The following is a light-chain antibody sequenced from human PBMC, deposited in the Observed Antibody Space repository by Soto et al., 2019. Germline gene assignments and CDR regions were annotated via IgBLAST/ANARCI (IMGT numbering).Light chain of an antibody. J-gene: IGLJ1*01. CDR2: SDT. V-gene: IGLV1-44*01. CDR3: AAWDDRLNGAL. Sequence: QSVLTPPPSASGTPGQRVTMSCSGGSSNIGSNTVSWYQHLPGTAPQLLIYSDTQRASGVADRFSGSKSGTSASLAISGLQSDDEADYYCAAWDDRLNGALFGTGTKLTV. CDR1: SSNIGSNT.